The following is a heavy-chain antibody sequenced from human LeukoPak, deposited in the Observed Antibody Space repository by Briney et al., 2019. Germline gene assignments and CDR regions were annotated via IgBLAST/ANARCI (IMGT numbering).Heavy chain of an antibody. J-gene: IGHJ4*02. CDR1: GGSISSGGYY. CDR2: IYYSGST. Sequence: SETLSLTCTVSGGSISSGGYYWSWIRQHPGKGLEWIGYIYYSGSTYYNPFLKSRVTISVDTSKNQFSLKLSSVTAADTAVYYCARGGGVLRYFDWPSYFDYWGQGTLVTVSS. CDR3: ARGGGVLRYFDWPSYFDY. D-gene: IGHD3-9*01. V-gene: IGHV4-31*03.